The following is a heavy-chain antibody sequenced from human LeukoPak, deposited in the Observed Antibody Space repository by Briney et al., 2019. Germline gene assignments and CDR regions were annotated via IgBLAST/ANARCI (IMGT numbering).Heavy chain of an antibody. V-gene: IGHV4-39*07. CDR3: ARGIARAAMATPFDY. CDR1: GGSISSSSYY. J-gene: IGHJ4*02. Sequence: PSETLSLTCTVSGGSISSSSYYWGWIRQPPGKGLEWIGSIYYSGSTYYNPSLKSRVTISVDTSKNQFSLKLSSVTAADTAVYYCARGIARAAMATPFDYWGQGTLVTVSS. CDR2: IYYSGST. D-gene: IGHD5-18*01.